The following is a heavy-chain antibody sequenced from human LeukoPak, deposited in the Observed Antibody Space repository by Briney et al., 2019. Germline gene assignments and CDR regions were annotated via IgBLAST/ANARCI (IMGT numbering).Heavy chain of an antibody. CDR1: GYAFSGYY. J-gene: IGHJ4*02. D-gene: IGHD6-6*01. V-gene: IGHV1-2*02. CDR2: INPNSGGT. CDR3: ASLGGIAARPYVDY. Sequence: ASVKVSCKASGYAFSGYYMHWLRQAPGQGPEWMGWINPNSGGTNYAQKFQGRVTMTRDTSISTAYMELSRLRSDDTAVYYCASLGGIAARPYVDYWGQGTLVTVSS.